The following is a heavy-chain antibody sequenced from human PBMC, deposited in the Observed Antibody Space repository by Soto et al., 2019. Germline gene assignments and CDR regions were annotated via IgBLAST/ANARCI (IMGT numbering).Heavy chain of an antibody. D-gene: IGHD6-25*01. CDR1: GGTFKNFA. CDR2: IMPVFHTT. CDR3: ATATISPVSATLYHYGMDV. V-gene: IGHV1-69*01. J-gene: IGHJ6*02. Sequence: QVQLVQSGAEVKKPGSSVKVSCQASGGTFKNFAFTWVRQAPGQGLEWLGGIMPVFHTTNIAQTFQDRITVTADDFTTTVYMEMTSLRYDDTTVYYCATATISPVSATLYHYGMDVWGQGTTVTVSS.